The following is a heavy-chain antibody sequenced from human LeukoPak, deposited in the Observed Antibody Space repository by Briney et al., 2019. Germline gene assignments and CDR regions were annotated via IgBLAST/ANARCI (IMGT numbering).Heavy chain of an antibody. Sequence: ASVKVSCKASGYTFTDYYMHWVRQAPGQGLEWMGWINPNSGGTNYAQRFQGRITVTMDTSISTAYMELSRLRDDDTAVYYCARVRDLTGLLYWGQGTLVTVSS. CDR1: GYTFTDYY. V-gene: IGHV1-2*02. D-gene: IGHD1-14*01. CDR3: ARVRDLTGLLY. CDR2: INPNSGGT. J-gene: IGHJ4*02.